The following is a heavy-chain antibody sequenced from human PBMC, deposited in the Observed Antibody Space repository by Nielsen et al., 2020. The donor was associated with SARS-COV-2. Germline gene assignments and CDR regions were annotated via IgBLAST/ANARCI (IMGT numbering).Heavy chain of an antibody. CDR1: GFTFSDYY. Sequence: GGSLRLSCAASGFTFSDYYMSWIRQAPGKGLEWVSGISWNSGSIGYADSVKGRFTISRDNAKNSLYLQMNSLRAEDTALYYCAKDDWYFDLWGRGTLVTVSS. CDR3: AKDDWYFDL. J-gene: IGHJ2*01. V-gene: IGHV3-9*01. CDR2: ISWNSGSI.